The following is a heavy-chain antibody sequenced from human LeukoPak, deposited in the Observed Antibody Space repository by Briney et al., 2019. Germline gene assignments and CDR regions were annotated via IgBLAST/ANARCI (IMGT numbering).Heavy chain of an antibody. CDR1: GFIVSDHY. Sequence: GGSLRLSCAASGFIVSDHYMGWVRQAPGKGLDWVSVMYSSGNIHYADSVEGRFTISRDNSKNTLYLQMNSVRAEDTAVYYCARYSGDYGGNIYFFVYWGQGTLVTVSS. J-gene: IGHJ4*02. V-gene: IGHV3-53*01. D-gene: IGHD4-23*01. CDR3: ARYSGDYGGNIYFFVY. CDR2: MYSSGNI.